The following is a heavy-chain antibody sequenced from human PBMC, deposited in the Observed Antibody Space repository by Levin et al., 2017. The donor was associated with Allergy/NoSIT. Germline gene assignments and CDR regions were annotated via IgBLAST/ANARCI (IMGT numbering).Heavy chain of an antibody. CDR2: MNPNSGNT. V-gene: IGHV1-8*01. D-gene: IGHD2-15*01. CDR3: ARGHRYCSGGSCYYWFDP. Sequence: ASVKVSCKASGYTFTSYDINWVRQATGQGLEWMGWMNPNSGNTGYAQKFQGRVTMTRNTSISTAYMELSSLRSEDTAVYYCARGHRYCSGGSCYYWFDPWGQGTLVTVSS. CDR1: GYTFTSYD. J-gene: IGHJ5*02.